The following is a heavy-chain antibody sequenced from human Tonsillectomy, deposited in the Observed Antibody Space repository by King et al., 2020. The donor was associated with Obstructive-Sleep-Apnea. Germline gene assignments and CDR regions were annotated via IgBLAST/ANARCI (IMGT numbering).Heavy chain of an antibody. CDR2: ISSSSSYI. CDR1: GFTFSSYS. J-gene: IGHJ4*02. Sequence: VQLVESGGGLVKPGGSLRLSCAASGFTFSSYSMNWVRQAPGKGLEWVSSISSSSSYIYYADSVKGRFTISRDNAKNSLYLQMNSLRAEDTAVYYCARDCSVPRYFDWLSCTFDYWGQGTLVTVSS. V-gene: IGHV3-21*01. CDR3: ARDCSVPRYFDWLSCTFDY. D-gene: IGHD3-9*01.